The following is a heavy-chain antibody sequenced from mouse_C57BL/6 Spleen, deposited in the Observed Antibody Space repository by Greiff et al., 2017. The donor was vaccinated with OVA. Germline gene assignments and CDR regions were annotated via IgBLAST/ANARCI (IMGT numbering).Heavy chain of an antibody. V-gene: IGHV8-8*01. J-gene: IGHJ3*01. Sequence: QVTLKVSGPGILQPSQTLSLTCSFSGFSLSTFGMGVGWIRQPSGKGLEWLAHIWWDDDKYYHPALKSRLTISKDTSKNQVFLKLANVDTADTATYYCARINYDYEFAYWGQGTLVTVSA. D-gene: IGHD2-4*01. CDR3: ARINYDYEFAY. CDR1: GFSLSTFGMG. CDR2: IWWDDDK.